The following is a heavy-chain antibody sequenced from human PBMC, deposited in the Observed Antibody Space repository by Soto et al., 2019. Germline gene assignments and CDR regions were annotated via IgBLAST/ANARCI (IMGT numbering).Heavy chain of an antibody. Sequence: SETLSLTCAVNGGSFREYYWSWLRQPPGKGLEWIGEINQSGTTHYNPSLKRRINISIDTSKNQFSLNLTSVTAADTATYYCARDIITVIGGEIYYYFGMDVWGQGTTVTVSS. CDR3: ARDIITVIGGEIYYYFGMDV. CDR1: GGSFREYY. J-gene: IGHJ6*02. V-gene: IGHV4-34*01. CDR2: INQSGTT. D-gene: IGHD3-10*01.